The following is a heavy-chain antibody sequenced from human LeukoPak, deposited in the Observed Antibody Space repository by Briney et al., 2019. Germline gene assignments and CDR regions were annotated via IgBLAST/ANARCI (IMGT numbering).Heavy chain of an antibody. D-gene: IGHD3-3*01. CDR2: IYYSGST. CDR3: ARANYDFWSGSINYYYYGMDV. Sequence: SETLSLTCTVSGGSISSGGYYWSWIRQHPGKGLEWIGYIYYSGSTYYNPSLKSRVTISVDTSKNQFSLKLSSVTAADTAVYYCARANYDFWSGSINYYYYGMDVWGQGTTVTVSS. V-gene: IGHV4-31*03. J-gene: IGHJ6*02. CDR1: GGSISSGGYY.